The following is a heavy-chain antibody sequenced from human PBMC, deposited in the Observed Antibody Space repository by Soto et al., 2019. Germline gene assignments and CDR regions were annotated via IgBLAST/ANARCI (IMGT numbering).Heavy chain of an antibody. CDR2: INAGNGNT. CDR3: PSCPCGTDGTGDY. V-gene: IGHV1-3*01. Sequence: QVQLVQSGAEVKKPGASVKVSCKASGYTFTSYAMHWVRQAPGQRLEWMGWINAGNGNTKYSQKFQGRVTITRDTSACTAYMELRSLRSEDVAISYCPSCPCGTDGTGDYWGQGTLATVSS. D-gene: IGHD2-21*01. J-gene: IGHJ4*02. CDR1: GYTFTSYA.